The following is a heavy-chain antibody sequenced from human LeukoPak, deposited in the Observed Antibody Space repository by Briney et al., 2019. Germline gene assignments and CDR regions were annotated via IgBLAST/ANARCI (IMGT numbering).Heavy chain of an antibody. CDR3: ARDVYDSSGYSNWFDP. Sequence: ASVKVSCKTSGYTFSSYDINWVRQAPGQGLEWMGWVNPNSGNTGYAQRFQGRITISTNTSISAAYMELSRLRSDDTAVYYCARDVYDSSGYSNWFDPWGQGTLVTVSS. D-gene: IGHD3-22*01. CDR2: VNPNSGNT. CDR1: GYTFSSYD. V-gene: IGHV1-8*01. J-gene: IGHJ5*02.